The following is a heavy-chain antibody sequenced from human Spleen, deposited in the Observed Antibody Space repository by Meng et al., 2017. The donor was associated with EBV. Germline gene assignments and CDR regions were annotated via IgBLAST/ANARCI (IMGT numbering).Heavy chain of an antibody. D-gene: IGHD3-10*01. CDR3: ASESGRGYTPDY. J-gene: IGHJ4*02. V-gene: IGHV1-69*06. Sequence: QVQLVQSGAEVKKPGSSLKVSCKTSGGTFSSDAISWVRQAPGQGLEWMGGLIPMLGAPNYAQKFQDRVTIIADKSTSIHYMELSSLRSDDTAVYYCASESGRGYTPDYWGRGTLVTVSS. CDR1: GGTFSSDA. CDR2: LIPMLGAP.